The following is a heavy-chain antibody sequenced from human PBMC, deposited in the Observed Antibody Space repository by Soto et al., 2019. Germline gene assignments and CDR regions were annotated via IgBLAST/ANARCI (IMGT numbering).Heavy chain of an antibody. J-gene: IGHJ4*02. CDR2: ISGRSEKT. CDR3: TKDSRSAWHPYYFDF. D-gene: IGHD6-25*01. CDR1: GFTFSSFA. Sequence: PGGSLRLSCAASGFTFSSFAMSWVRQAPGKGLEWVSSISGRSEKTYYADSVKGRFTISRDNSKDTLYLQMSSLRPEDTAVYYCTKDSRSAWHPYYFDFWGQGTLVTVSS. V-gene: IGHV3-23*01.